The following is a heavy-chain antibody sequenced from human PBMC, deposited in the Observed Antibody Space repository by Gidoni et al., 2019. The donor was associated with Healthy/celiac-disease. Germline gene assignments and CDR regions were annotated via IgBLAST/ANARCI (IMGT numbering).Heavy chain of an antibody. CDR1: GGSFRGYY. CDR2: INHSGST. Sequence: QVQLQQWGAGLLKPSETLSLPCAVYGGSFRGYYWSWIRQPPGKGLEWIGEINHSGSTNYNPSLKSRVTISVDTSKNQFSLKLSSVTAADTAVYYCARGRGGYYLGWGQGTLVTVSS. D-gene: IGHD3-22*01. V-gene: IGHV4-34*01. J-gene: IGHJ4*02. CDR3: ARGRGGYYLG.